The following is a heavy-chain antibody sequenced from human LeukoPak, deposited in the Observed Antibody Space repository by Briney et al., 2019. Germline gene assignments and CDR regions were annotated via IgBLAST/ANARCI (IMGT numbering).Heavy chain of an antibody. CDR2: IYYSGST. Sequence: SETLSLTCTVSGGSISSYYWSWIRQPPGKGLEWIGYIYYSGSTNYNPSLKSRVTISVDTSKNQFSLKLSSVTAADTAVYYCAREGDYDSSGYSPYYFDHWGQGTLVTVSS. J-gene: IGHJ4*02. D-gene: IGHD3-22*01. V-gene: IGHV4-59*01. CDR1: GGSISSYY. CDR3: AREGDYDSSGYSPYYFDH.